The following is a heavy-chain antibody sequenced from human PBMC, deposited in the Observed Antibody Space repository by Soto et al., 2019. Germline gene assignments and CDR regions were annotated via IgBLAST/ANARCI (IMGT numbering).Heavy chain of an antibody. J-gene: IGHJ4*02. V-gene: IGHV5-51*01. CDR1: GYSFTSYW. CDR3: ARHKGYYYDSSGYSPSFDY. Sequence: GASLKISCKGSGYSFTSYWIGWVRQMPGKGLEWMGIIYPGDSDTRYSPSFQGQVTISADKSISTAYLQWSSLKASDTAMYYCARHKGYYYDSSGYSPSFDYWGQGTLVTVSS. CDR2: IYPGDSDT. D-gene: IGHD3-22*01.